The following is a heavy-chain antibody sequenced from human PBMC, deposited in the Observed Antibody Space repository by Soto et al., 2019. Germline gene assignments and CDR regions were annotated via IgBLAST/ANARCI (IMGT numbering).Heavy chain of an antibody. CDR1: GDSVSSNSAA. V-gene: IGHV6-1*01. Sequence: LLLTCAISGDSVSSNSAAWNWIRQSPSRGLEWLGRTYYRSKWYNDYAVSVKSRITINPDTSKNQFSLQLNSVTPEDTAVYYCARSSRYSGRGYYGMDVWGQGTTVTVSS. J-gene: IGHJ6*02. CDR2: TYYRSKWYN. CDR3: ARSSRYSGRGYYGMDV. D-gene: IGHD1-26*01.